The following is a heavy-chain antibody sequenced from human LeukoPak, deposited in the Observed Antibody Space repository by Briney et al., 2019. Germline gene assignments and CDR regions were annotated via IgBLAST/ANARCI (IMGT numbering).Heavy chain of an antibody. Sequence: GGSLRLSCAASGFTFSSYWMSWVRQAPGKGLEWVANIKQDGSEKYYVDSVKGRFTISRDNAKNSLYLQMNSLRAEDTAVYYCARGLRQQLADYYGMDVWGQGTTVTVSS. V-gene: IGHV3-7*04. CDR3: ARGLRQQLADYYGMDV. CDR2: IKQDGSEK. D-gene: IGHD6-13*01. CDR1: GFTFSSYW. J-gene: IGHJ6*02.